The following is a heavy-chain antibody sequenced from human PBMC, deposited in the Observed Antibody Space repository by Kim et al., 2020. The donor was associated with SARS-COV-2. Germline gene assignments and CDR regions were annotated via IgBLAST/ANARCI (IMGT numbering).Heavy chain of an antibody. Sequence: GGSLRLPCATSGFTFSRFAMNWFRQAPGKGLEWVSAIGGSSGTTSYAESVKERYTISRDNSKNTVFLHMRRLRVEDTVVYYCAKVISGIYVWTDAFDIWGQGTMVTVSS. D-gene: IGHD1-26*01. CDR3: AKVISGIYVWTDAFDI. V-gene: IGHV3-23*01. CDR2: IGGSSGTT. J-gene: IGHJ3*02. CDR1: GFTFSRFA.